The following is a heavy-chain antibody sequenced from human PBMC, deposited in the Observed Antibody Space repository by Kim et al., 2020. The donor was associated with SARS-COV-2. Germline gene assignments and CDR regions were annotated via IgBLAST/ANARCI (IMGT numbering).Heavy chain of an antibody. J-gene: IGHJ4*02. CDR1: GGSVSSDYC. D-gene: IGHD5-12*01. V-gene: IGHV4-4*02. CDR3: ARDTSGYTEFDY. CDR2: ICPSGAP. Sequence: SETLSLTCAVAGGSVSSDYCWTWIRQPPGKGLEWIGEICPSGAPNYNPSLKGRVTMSVDTSRNEFSLNLRSVTDADTAVYFCARDTSGYTEFDYWGQGTLVTVSS.